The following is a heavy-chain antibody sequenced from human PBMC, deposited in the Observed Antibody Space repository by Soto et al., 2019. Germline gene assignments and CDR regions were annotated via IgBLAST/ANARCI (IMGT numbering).Heavy chain of an antibody. Sequence: QLQLQESGSGLLKPSQTLSLTCAVSGGSISSGGYSCNWIRQPPGKGLEWIGYIYHSGSTYYNPCLNSRVTISVDRSKNQSSLKLSSVSVAHTAVYYCARGVTTVTTFDYWGQGTLVTVSS. V-gene: IGHV4-30-2*01. J-gene: IGHJ4*02. CDR1: GGSISSGGYS. D-gene: IGHD4-17*01. CDR3: ARGVTTVTTFDY. CDR2: IYHSGST.